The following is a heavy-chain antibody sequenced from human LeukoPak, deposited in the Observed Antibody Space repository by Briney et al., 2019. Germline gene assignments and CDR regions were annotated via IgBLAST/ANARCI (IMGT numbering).Heavy chain of an antibody. D-gene: IGHD4/OR15-4a*01. Sequence: PGGSLRLSCAASGFTFDDYAMHWVRQAPGKGLGWVSGISWNSGRIGYADSVKGRFTISRDNAKNSLYLKMNSLRAGDTALYYCAKRSLTGFDYWGQGTLVTVSS. CDR1: GFTFDDYA. J-gene: IGHJ4*02. V-gene: IGHV3-9*01. CDR3: AKRSLTGFDY. CDR2: ISWNSGRI.